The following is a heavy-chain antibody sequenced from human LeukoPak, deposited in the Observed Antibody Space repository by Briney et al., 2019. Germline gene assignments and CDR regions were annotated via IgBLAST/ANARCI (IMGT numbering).Heavy chain of an antibody. CDR2: ISSISSYI. V-gene: IGHV3-21*01. Sequence: GGSLRLSCAASGFTFKTSGMNWVRQAPEKGLEWVSSISSISSYIYYAASVKGRFTISRDNAKNSLYLQMNSLRAEDTAVYYCASAKPLGPVDYWGQGTLVTVSS. J-gene: IGHJ4*02. CDR1: GFTFKTSG. CDR3: ASAKPLGPVDY. D-gene: IGHD1-14*01.